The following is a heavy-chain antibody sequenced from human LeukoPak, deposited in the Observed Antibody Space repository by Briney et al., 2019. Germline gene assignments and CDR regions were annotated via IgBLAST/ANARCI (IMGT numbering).Heavy chain of an antibody. J-gene: IGHJ5*02. CDR1: GYSFTSYY. D-gene: IGHD1-26*01. Sequence: ASVKVSCKASGYSFTSYYMHWVRQAPGQGLEWMGFINPSGSSTAYAQKFQGRLTMTRDMFTSTDYMELTSLTSDDTAVYYCARDNSVGETAWWFDPWGQGTLVTVSS. CDR3: ARDNSVGETAWWFDP. CDR2: INPSGSST. V-gene: IGHV1-46*01.